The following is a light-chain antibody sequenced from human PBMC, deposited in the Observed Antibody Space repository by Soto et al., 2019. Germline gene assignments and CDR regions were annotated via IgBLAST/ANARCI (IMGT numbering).Light chain of an antibody. J-gene: IGKJ1*01. CDR3: QQYNSYS. V-gene: IGKV3-20*01. Sequence: EIVLTQSPGTLSLSPGEGPTLSGRASQSVSSSNLAWYQQKPGQPPRLLIYGASSRATGIPDRFSGSGSGTEFTLTISSLQPDDFATYYCQQYNSYSFGQGTKVDIK. CDR1: QSVSSSN. CDR2: GAS.